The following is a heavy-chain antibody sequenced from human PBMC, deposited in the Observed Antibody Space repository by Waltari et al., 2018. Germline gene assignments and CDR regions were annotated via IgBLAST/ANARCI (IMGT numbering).Heavy chain of an antibody. Sequence: EVQLVESGGGLVQPGGSLRLSCAASGFTFGSYWMSWVRQAPGKGLEWVANIKQDGREKYYVDSVKGRFTISRDNAKNSLYLQMNSLRAEDTAVYYCARGHSGSYQYYFDYWGQGTLVTVSS. J-gene: IGHJ4*02. V-gene: IGHV3-7*01. D-gene: IGHD1-26*01. CDR2: IKQDGREK. CDR3: ARGHSGSYQYYFDY. CDR1: GFTFGSYW.